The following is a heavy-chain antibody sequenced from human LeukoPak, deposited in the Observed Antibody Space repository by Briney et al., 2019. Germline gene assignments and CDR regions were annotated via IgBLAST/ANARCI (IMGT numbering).Heavy chain of an antibody. Sequence: ASVKVSCKASGYTFTSYDINWVRQATGQGLEWMGWMNPNSGNTGYAQKFQGRVTITRNTSISTAYMELSSLRSEDTAVYYCARGHTGSSWPLGYYYYYYMDVWGKGTTVTVSS. CDR2: MNPNSGNT. V-gene: IGHV1-8*03. D-gene: IGHD6-13*01. J-gene: IGHJ6*03. CDR1: GYTFTSYD. CDR3: ARGHTGSSWPLGYYYYYYMDV.